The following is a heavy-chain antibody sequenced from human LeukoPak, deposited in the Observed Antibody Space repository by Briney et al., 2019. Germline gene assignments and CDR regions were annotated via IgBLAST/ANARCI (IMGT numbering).Heavy chain of an antibody. D-gene: IGHD1-1*01. J-gene: IGHJ4*02. CDR1: GFTFSSYW. Sequence: GGSLRLSCAASGFTFSSYWTHWVRQAPGKGLVYVSRINSDGSSTSYADSVKGRFTISRDNAKNSLYLEMNSLRAEDTAVYYCLEVQYGYWGQGTLVTVSS. CDR2: INSDGSST. CDR3: LEVQYGY. V-gene: IGHV3-74*01.